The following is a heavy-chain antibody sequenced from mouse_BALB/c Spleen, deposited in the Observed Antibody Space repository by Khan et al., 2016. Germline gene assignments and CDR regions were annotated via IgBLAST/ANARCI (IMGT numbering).Heavy chain of an antibody. Sequence: QIQLVQPGPELKKPGETVKISCKASGYTFTNFGINWVRQAPGKGLEWMDWINTNTGETTYADDFKGRFAFSLETSASTAYLQINNLKNEDTATSFGATGITTVIAAGRHYWGQGTTLTVSS. J-gene: IGHJ2*01. CDR3: ATGITTVIAAGRHY. CDR1: GYTFTNFG. CDR2: INTNTGET. D-gene: IGHD1-1*01. V-gene: IGHV9-3-1*01.